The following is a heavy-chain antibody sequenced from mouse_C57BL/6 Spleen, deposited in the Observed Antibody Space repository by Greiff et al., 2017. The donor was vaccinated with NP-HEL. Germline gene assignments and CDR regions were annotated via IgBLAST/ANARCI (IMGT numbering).Heavy chain of an antibody. D-gene: IGHD1-1*01. CDR3: ARDSVVDWYFDV. CDR2: ISDGGSYT. Sequence: EVQLVESGGGLVKPGGSLKLSCAASGFTFSSYAMSWVRQTPEKRLEWVATISDGGSYTYYPDNVKGRFTISRDNAKNNLYLQMSHLKSEDTAMYYCARDSVVDWYFDVWGTGTTVTVSS. V-gene: IGHV5-4*01. J-gene: IGHJ1*03. CDR1: GFTFSSYA.